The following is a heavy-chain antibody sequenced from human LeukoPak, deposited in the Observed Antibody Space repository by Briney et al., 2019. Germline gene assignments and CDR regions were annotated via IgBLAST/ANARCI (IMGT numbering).Heavy chain of an antibody. Sequence: PGGSLTLSCAASGFTFSNYGMSWVRQAPGKGLEWVSAISDSGSTYYPDSLKGRFTISRDNSKNTLYLQMNSLRAEDTAVYYCAKRVPYSSSSVYFDSWGQGTLVTVSS. J-gene: IGHJ4*02. V-gene: IGHV3-23*05. D-gene: IGHD6-6*01. CDR2: ISDSGST. CDR1: GFTFSNYG. CDR3: AKRVPYSSSSVYFDS.